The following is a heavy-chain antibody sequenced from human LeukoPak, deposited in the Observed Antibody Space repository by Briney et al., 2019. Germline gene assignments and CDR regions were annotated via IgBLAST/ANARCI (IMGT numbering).Heavy chain of an antibody. V-gene: IGHV1-2*02. D-gene: IGHD1-7*01. CDR2: INPNSGGT. CDR3: ARSRPPYNWNLPRAFDY. Sequence: ASVKVSCKASGYTFTSYYMHWVRQAPGQGLEWMGWINPNSGGTNYAQKFQGRVTMTRDTSISTAYMELSRLRSDDTAVYYCARSRPPYNWNLPRAFDYWGQGTLVTVSS. CDR1: GYTFTSYY. J-gene: IGHJ4*02.